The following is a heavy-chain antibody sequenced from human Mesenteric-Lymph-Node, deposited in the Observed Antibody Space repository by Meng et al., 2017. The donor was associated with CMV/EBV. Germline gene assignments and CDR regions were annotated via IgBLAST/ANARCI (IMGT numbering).Heavy chain of an antibody. CDR1: GYTFTSYA. V-gene: IGHV7-4-1*02. J-gene: IGHJ1*01. CDR3: ARVLYSSSWYPYFQH. Sequence: SGYTFTSYAMHWVRQAPGQGLEWMGWINTNTGNPTYAQGFTGRFVFSLDTSVSTAYLQISSLKAEDTAVYYCARVLYSSSWYPYFQHWGQGTLVTVSS. CDR2: INTNTGNP. D-gene: IGHD6-13*01.